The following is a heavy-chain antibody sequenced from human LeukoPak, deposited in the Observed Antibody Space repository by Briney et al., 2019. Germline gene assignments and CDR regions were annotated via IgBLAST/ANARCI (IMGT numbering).Heavy chain of an antibody. CDR3: AKDFNWGWDY. CDR2: VLSDGSRK. CDR1: GFTFSSHG. J-gene: IGHJ4*02. Sequence: GGSLRLSCAASGFTFSSHGMHWLRQAPGKGLEWVAYVLSDGSRKYYADSVKGRFTISRDDSKNTLFLQMNSLRPEDTALYYCAKDFNWGWDYWGQGTLVTVSS. V-gene: IGHV3-30*02. D-gene: IGHD7-27*01.